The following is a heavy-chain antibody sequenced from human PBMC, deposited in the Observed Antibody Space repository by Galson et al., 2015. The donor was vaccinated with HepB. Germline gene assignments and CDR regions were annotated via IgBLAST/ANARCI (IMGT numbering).Heavy chain of an antibody. J-gene: IGHJ5*02. D-gene: IGHD2-15*01. CDR2: TYYRSKWYN. V-gene: IGHV6-1*01. CDR1: GDSVSSNSAA. Sequence: CAISGDSVSSNSAAWNWIRQSPSRGLEWLGRTYYRSKWYNDYAVSVKSRITISPDTPKNQLSLQLKSVTPEDTAVYYCVRVDDFGRCSWGQGALVTASS. CDR3: VRVDDFGRCS.